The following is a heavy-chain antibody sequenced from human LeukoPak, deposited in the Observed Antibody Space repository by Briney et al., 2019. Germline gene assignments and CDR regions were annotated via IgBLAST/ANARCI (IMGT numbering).Heavy chain of an antibody. CDR2: IYYSGST. Sequence: PSETLSLTCTVSGGSISSYYWSWIRQPPGKGLEWIGYIYYSGSTNYNPSLKSRVTISVDTSNNQFSLKLSSVTAADTAVYYCARGMSSGWSPIYYYYYGMDVWGQGTTVTVSS. CDR1: GGSISSYY. V-gene: IGHV4-59*01. CDR3: ARGMSSGWSPIYYYYYGMDV. D-gene: IGHD6-19*01. J-gene: IGHJ6*02.